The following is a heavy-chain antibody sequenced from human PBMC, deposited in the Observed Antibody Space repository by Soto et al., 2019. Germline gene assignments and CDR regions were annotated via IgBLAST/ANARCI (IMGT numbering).Heavy chain of an antibody. CDR2: IYHSGST. Sequence: SETLSLTCAVSGGSISSGGYSWSWIRQPPGKGLEWIGYIYHSGSTYYNPSLKSRVTISVDRSKNQFSLKLSSVTAADTAVYYCARAGVVGATALDYWVQGTLVTVSS. CDR1: GGSISSGGYS. J-gene: IGHJ4*02. D-gene: IGHD1-26*01. CDR3: ARAGVVGATALDY. V-gene: IGHV4-30-2*01.